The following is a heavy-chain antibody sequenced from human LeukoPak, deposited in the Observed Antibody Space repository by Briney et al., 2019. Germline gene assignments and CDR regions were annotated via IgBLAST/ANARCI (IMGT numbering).Heavy chain of an antibody. D-gene: IGHD3-16*02. Sequence: GGSLRFSCAASGFTFSSYWMSWVRQAPGKGLEWVANIKQDGSEKYYVDSVKGRFTISRDNAKNSLYLQMNSLRAEDTAVYYCASDGSYRPDYFDYWGQGTLVTVSS. V-gene: IGHV3-7*01. J-gene: IGHJ4*02. CDR1: GFTFSSYW. CDR2: IKQDGSEK. CDR3: ASDGSYRPDYFDY.